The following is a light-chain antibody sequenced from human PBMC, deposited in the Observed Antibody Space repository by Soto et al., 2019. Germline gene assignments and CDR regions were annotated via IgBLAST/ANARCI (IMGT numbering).Light chain of an antibody. CDR1: QGVGSW. Sequence: IQMTQSPSSVSASVGDRVTITCRASQGVGSWVAWYQQKPGKAPRLLVYAASSLQGGVPSRFGGSGSGTDFTLTISSLQPEDFATYYCQQANSFPFTFGPGTKVDFK. CDR3: QQANSFPFT. CDR2: AAS. V-gene: IGKV1-12*01. J-gene: IGKJ3*01.